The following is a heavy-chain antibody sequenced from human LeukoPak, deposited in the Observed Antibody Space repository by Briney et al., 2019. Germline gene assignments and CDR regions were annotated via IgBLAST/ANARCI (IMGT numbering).Heavy chain of an antibody. CDR2: INHSGST. CDR1: GGSFSGYY. CDR3: ARGTLYCSSTGCGP. D-gene: IGHD2-2*01. J-gene: IGHJ5*02. V-gene: IGHV4-34*01. Sequence: SETLSLTCAVYGGSFSGYYWSWIRQPPGKGLEWIGEINHSGSTNYNPSLKSRVTISVDTSKNQFSLKLSSVTAADTAVYYCARGTLYCSSTGCGPWGQGTLVTVSS.